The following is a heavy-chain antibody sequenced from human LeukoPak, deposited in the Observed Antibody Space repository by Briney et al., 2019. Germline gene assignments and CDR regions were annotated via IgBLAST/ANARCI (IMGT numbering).Heavy chain of an antibody. V-gene: IGHV3-23*01. CDR3: AISSPGREWLDLYYYYYYGMDV. CDR1: GFTFSSYA. J-gene: IGHJ6*02. D-gene: IGHD6-19*01. Sequence: GGSLRLSCAASGFTFSSYAMSWVRQAPGKGLEWVSAISGNGGSTYYADSVKGRFTISRDNSKNTLYLQMNSLRAEDTAVYYCAISSPGREWLDLYYYYYYGMDVWGQGTTVTVSS. CDR2: ISGNGGST.